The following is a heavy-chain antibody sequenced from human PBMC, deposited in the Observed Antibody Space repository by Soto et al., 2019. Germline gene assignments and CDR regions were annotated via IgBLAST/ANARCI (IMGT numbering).Heavy chain of an antibody. J-gene: IGHJ6*03. Sequence: GGSLRLSCAASGFTFDDYAMHWVRQAPGKGLEWVSGISWNSGSIGYADSVKGRFTISRDNAKNSLYLQMNSLRAEDTALYYYAKDYYDYNYYYYMDVWGKGTTVTVSS. V-gene: IGHV3-9*01. CDR3: AKDYYDYNYYYYMDV. CDR2: ISWNSGSI. CDR1: GFTFDDYA. D-gene: IGHD3-3*01.